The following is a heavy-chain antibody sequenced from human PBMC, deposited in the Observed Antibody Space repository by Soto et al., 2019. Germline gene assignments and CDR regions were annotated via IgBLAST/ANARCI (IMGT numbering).Heavy chain of an antibody. Sequence: ASVKVSCKVSGHTLTELSIHWVRQAPGKGLVWMGGFDPEDGETIYAQNFQGRVTMTEDTSTDTAYMELRSLTSEDTAVYYCATSYYYDSSGYYPSSRRFDPWGQGTLVTVSS. CDR2: FDPEDGET. CDR1: GHTLTELS. J-gene: IGHJ5*02. V-gene: IGHV1-24*01. CDR3: ATSYYYDSSGYYPSSRRFDP. D-gene: IGHD3-22*01.